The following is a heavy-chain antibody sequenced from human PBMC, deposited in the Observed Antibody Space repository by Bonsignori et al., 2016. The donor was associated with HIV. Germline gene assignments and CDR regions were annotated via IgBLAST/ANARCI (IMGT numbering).Heavy chain of an antibody. V-gene: IGHV1-2*02. J-gene: IGHJ4*02. CDR3: ARGAGEVRQSYDY. Sequence: WVRQAPGQGLEWMGWINPNNGGTNYAQKYQGRVTMTRDTSISTAYMELSRLRSDDTAIYYCARGAGEVRQSYDYWGQGTQVTVSS. CDR2: INPNNGGT. D-gene: IGHD3-16*01.